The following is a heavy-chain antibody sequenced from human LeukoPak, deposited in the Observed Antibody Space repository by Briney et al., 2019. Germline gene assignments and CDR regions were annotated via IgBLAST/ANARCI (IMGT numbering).Heavy chain of an antibody. CDR3: ARMRRYCSSTSCPHNWFDP. V-gene: IGHV1-2*02. J-gene: IGHJ5*02. CDR1: GYTFTGYY. Sequence: ASVKVSCKASGYTFTGYYMHWVRQAPGQGLEWMGWINPNSGGTNYAQKLQGRVTMTTDTSTSTAYMELRSLRSDDTAVYYCARMRRYCSSTSCPHNWFDPWGQGTLVTVSS. CDR2: INPNSGGT. D-gene: IGHD2-2*01.